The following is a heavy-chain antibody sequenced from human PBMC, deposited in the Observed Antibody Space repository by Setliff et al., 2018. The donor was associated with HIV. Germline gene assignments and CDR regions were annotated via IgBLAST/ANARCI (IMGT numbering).Heavy chain of an antibody. J-gene: IGHJ4*02. Sequence: PSETLSLTCTVSGGSISSSSYYWSWIRQPPGKGLEWIGEINHSGSTNYSPSLKSRVTISVDTSKNQFSLKLSSVTAADTAVYYCAGRQPYYFDSSGWSQGTLVTVSS. D-gene: IGHD3-22*01. V-gene: IGHV4-39*07. CDR1: GGSISSSSYY. CDR3: AGRQPYYFDSSG. CDR2: INHSGST.